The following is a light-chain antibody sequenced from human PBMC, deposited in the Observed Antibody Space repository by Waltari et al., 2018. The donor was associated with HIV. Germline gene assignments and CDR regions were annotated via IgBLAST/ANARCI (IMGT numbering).Light chain of an antibody. CDR2: GVN. CDR3: TSHTLTRILL. Sequence: QSALNQPASMSGSPGQSITISCTGSSLYIGIYYFVSWYKHLPNTAPQLIIYGVNRRPLGITSRFSASKSGDVASLTISGLQADDEADYYCTSHTLTRILLFGGGTRLTVL. V-gene: IGLV2-14*03. CDR1: SLYIGIYYF. J-gene: IGLJ3*02.